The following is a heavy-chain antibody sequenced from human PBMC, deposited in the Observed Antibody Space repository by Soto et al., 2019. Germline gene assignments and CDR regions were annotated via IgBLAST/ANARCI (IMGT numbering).Heavy chain of an antibody. Sequence: QLQLQESGPGLVKPWETLSLTCTVSGDSISSSNYFWGWIRQPPGKGLEWIGTIFYSGSTYYNPSHKRRVTISVDTSKNQFSLRLISVTAADTALYYCARRYGWLYFDYWGQGSLVTVSS. CDR1: GDSISSSNYF. J-gene: IGHJ4*02. V-gene: IGHV4-39*01. CDR2: IFYSGST. CDR3: ARRYGWLYFDY. D-gene: IGHD6-19*01.